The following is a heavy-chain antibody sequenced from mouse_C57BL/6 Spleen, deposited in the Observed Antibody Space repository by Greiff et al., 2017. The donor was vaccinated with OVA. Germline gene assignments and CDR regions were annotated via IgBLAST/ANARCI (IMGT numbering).Heavy chain of an antibody. Sequence: QVQLKQPGAELVKPGASVKLSCKASGYTFTSYWMQWVKQRPGQGLEWIGEIDPSDSYTNYNQKFKGKATLTVDTSSSTAYMQLSSLTSEDSAVYYCARNGRYSNYAMDYWGQGTSVTVSS. J-gene: IGHJ4*01. V-gene: IGHV1-50*01. CDR2: IDPSDSYT. D-gene: IGHD2-5*01. CDR3: ARNGRYSNYAMDY. CDR1: GYTFTSYW.